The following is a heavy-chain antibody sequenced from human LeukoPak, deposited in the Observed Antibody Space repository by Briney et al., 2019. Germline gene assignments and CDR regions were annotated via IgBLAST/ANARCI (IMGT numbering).Heavy chain of an antibody. J-gene: IGHJ4*02. CDR2: ISTNGGST. D-gene: IGHD1-26*01. CDR3: VRVLSGSYDY. V-gene: IGHV3-64D*06. Sequence: GGSLRLSCSASGFTFSTYPMHWVRQAPGKGLEYVSGISTNGGSTYYADSVKGRFTISRDNSKNTLYLHMSSLRAEDTAVYYCVRVLSGSYDYWGRGTLVTVSS. CDR1: GFTFSTYP.